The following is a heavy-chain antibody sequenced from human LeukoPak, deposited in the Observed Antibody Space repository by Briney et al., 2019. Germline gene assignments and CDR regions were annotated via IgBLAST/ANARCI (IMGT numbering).Heavy chain of an antibody. CDR3: AAGLGDSSGYYLDY. V-gene: IGHV1-8*01. CDR1: GYPFTTYD. Sequence: ASVKVSCKASGYPFTTYDINWVRQAPGQGLEWVAWMNPNSGGTVYAQKFQGRVTLARDTSIGTAYMELNSLRSEDTAVYYCAAGLGDSSGYYLDYWGQGTLVTVSS. CDR2: MNPNSGGT. J-gene: IGHJ4*02. D-gene: IGHD3-22*01.